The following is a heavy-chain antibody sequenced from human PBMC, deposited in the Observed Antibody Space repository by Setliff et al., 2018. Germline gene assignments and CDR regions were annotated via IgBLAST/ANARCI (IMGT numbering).Heavy chain of an antibody. CDR2: IDTITGNP. CDR3: ARDLGYCSRTSCHGDWFDP. J-gene: IGHJ5*02. Sequence: ASVKVSCKASGYTFSSYAMNWVRQAPGQGLEWMGRIDTITGNPTYAQGFTGRFVFSLDTSVSTPYLQISSLKPEDTAVYYCARDLGYCSRTSCHGDWFDPWGQGTLVTVSS. CDR1: GYTFSSYA. D-gene: IGHD2-2*01. V-gene: IGHV7-4-1*02.